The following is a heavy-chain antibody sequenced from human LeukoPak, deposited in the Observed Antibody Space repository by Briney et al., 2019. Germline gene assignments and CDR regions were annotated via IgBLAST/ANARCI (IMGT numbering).Heavy chain of an antibody. CDR2: IYYSGST. CDR3: ARGYIVPAANWFDP. Sequence: PSETLSLTCTVSGGSISSYYRSWIRQPPGKGLEWIGYIYYSGSTNYNPSLKSRVTISVDTSKNQFSLKLSSVTAADTAVYYCARGYIVPAANWFDPWGQGTLVTVSS. D-gene: IGHD2-2*01. CDR1: GGSISSYY. J-gene: IGHJ5*02. V-gene: IGHV4-59*01.